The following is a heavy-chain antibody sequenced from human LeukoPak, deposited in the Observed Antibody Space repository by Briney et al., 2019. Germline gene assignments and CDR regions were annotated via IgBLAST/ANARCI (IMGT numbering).Heavy chain of an antibody. CDR1: GDSISSKNLY. D-gene: IGHD5-18*01. CDR2: ISFTGSA. J-gene: IGHJ4*02. Sequence: KPSETLSLSCTVSGDSISSKNLYWAWIRQPPGKGLEWIGSISFTGSAYYNPSLKSQVTMSEDTSRNQFSLKLSSVTAADTAVYFCARATDTPMVGYYPDHWGQGTLVTVSS. CDR3: ARATDTPMVGYYPDH. V-gene: IGHV4-39*07.